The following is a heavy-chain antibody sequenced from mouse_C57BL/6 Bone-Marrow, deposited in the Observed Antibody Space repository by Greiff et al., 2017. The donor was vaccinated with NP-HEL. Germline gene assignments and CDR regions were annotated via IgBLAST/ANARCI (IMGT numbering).Heavy chain of an antibody. J-gene: IGHJ3*01. D-gene: IGHD2-3*01. Sequence: QVQLQQSGAELAKPGASVKLSCKASGYTFTSYWMHWVKQRPGQGLEWIGYINPSSGYTKYNQKFKDKATLTADKSPSTAYMQLSSLTYEDSAVYYCAGDGYYAFAYWGQGTLVTVSA. CDR3: AGDGYYAFAY. CDR1: GYTFTSYW. CDR2: INPSSGYT. V-gene: IGHV1-7*01.